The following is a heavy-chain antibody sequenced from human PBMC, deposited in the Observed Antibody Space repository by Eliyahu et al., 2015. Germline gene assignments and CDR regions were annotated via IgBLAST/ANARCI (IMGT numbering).Heavy chain of an antibody. D-gene: IGHD2/OR15-2a*01. Sequence: EVQLVESGGGLVKPGGXXRLSCVASGXXFSRAWXSXVRQAPGXGLEWVGRIKSEADGGTTDNAAPVKGRFIISRDDSKNTLYLQMNSLKTEDTAMYYCTTDWGTGIVPGIAPVSWGQGTPVTVSS. V-gene: IGHV3-15*01. CDR2: IKSEADGGTT. J-gene: IGHJ5*02. CDR1: GXXFSRAW. CDR3: TTDWGTGIVPGIAPVS.